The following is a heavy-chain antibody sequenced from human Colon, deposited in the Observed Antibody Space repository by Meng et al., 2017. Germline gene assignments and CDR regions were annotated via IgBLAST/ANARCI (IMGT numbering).Heavy chain of an antibody. CDR3: ARWYSGTYFYAFDI. J-gene: IGHJ3*02. CDR2: SRNKANSYTT. D-gene: IGHD1-26*01. V-gene: IGHV3-72*01. CDR1: GSTFSDHY. Sequence: GESLKISCAASGSTFSDHYIDWVRQAPGKGLEWVGLSRNKANSYTTEYAASVKGRFTISRDASKNSLYLQMSSLKTEDTAVYYCARWYSGTYFYAFDIWGQGTMVTVSS.